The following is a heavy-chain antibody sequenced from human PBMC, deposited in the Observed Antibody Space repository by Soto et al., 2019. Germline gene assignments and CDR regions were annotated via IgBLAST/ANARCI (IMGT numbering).Heavy chain of an antibody. Sequence: QVQLVQSGAEVKKPGASVKVSCKASGYTFTGYYMHWVRQAPGQGLEWMGWINPNSGGTNYAQKFQGRVTMTTDTSISTAYMELSSLRSDDTAVYYCARGGIPDRSGYGEIDYWGQGTLVTVSS. J-gene: IGHJ4*02. CDR2: INPNSGGT. CDR1: GYTFTGYY. V-gene: IGHV1-2*02. CDR3: ARGGIPDRSGYGEIDY. D-gene: IGHD3-22*01.